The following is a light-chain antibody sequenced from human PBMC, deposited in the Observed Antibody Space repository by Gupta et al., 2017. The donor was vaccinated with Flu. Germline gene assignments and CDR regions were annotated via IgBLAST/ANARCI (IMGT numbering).Light chain of an antibody. J-gene: IGKJ2*01. V-gene: IGKV1-12*01. CDR1: QDITYW. CDR3: QQANSFPYV. CDR2: GAS. Sequence: DIQMTQSPSSVSASVGDTVTITCRASQDITYWLAWYQQKPGKAPDLLIYGASTLQSWVPSRFSGSGYGTEFTLTIDSLQSEDFATYYCQQANSFPYVFGQGTKLEIK.